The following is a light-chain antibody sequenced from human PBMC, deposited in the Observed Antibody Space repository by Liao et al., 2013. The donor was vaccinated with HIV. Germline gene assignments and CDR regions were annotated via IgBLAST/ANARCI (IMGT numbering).Light chain of an antibody. CDR2: LDD. CDR3: QVWDSSSDFPV. Sequence: SYDLTQPPSVSVSPGQTATITCSGYNLGDKYSCWYQQKPGQSPVVVIYLDDKRPSGIPARFSASSSGHTATLTIRGTQPMDEADYYCQVWDSSSDFPVFGTGTKVTVL. V-gene: IGLV3-1*01. J-gene: IGLJ1*01. CDR1: NLGDKY.